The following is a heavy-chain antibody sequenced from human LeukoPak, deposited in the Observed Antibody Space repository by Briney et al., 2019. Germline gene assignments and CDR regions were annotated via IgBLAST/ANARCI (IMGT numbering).Heavy chain of an antibody. CDR3: ATQRGSYLWGTDFDY. CDR2: INPNSGDT. V-gene: IGHV1-2*02. D-gene: IGHD3-16*01. J-gene: IGHJ4*02. Sequence: ASVKVSCKASGYTFTGYYMHWVRQAPGQGLEWMGWINPNSGDTKYSQKFQGRVTMTRDTSIRTAYMELTRLRSDDTAVYYCATQRGSYLWGTDFDYWGQGTLVTVST. CDR1: GYTFTGYY.